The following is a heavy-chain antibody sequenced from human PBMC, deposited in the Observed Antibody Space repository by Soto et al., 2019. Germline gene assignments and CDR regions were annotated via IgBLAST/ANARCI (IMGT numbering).Heavy chain of an antibody. J-gene: IGHJ4*02. CDR2: ISYDGSNK. Sequence: QVQLVESGGGVVQPGRSLRLSCAASGFTFSSYGMHWVRQAPGKGLEWVAVISYDGSNKYYADSVKGRFTTSRDNSKNTLYLQMNSLRAEDTAVYYCAKVLVMVRAETGVDYWGQGTLVTVSS. D-gene: IGHD3-10*01. CDR3: AKVLVMVRAETGVDY. CDR1: GFTFSSYG. V-gene: IGHV3-30*18.